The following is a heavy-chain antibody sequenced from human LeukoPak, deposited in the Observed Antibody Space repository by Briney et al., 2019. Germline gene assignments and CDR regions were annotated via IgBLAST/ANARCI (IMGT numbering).Heavy chain of an antibody. V-gene: IGHV3-15*01. CDR1: GFTFSNAW. J-gene: IGHJ4*02. Sequence: GGSLRLSCEASGFTFSNAWMSWVRQAPGKGLEWVGRIQSKTDGGTTDYAAPVKGRFTVSRDDSTNTLYLQMKSLKTEDTAVYYCTTLMVRGVPAYWGQGTLVTVSS. CDR2: IQSKTDGGTT. CDR3: TTLMVRGVPAY. D-gene: IGHD3-10*01.